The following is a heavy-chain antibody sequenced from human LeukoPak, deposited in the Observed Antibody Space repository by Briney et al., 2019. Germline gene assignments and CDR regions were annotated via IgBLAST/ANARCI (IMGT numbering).Heavy chain of an antibody. J-gene: IGHJ4*02. CDR1: GGSISSAGYS. Sequence: SQTLSLTCAVSGGSISSAGYSWGWIRQPPGTGLEWIGYIYHRGTTYYNPSLKSRVTISEDTSKNHFSLQLRSVTAADTAVYSCAGGVGRTGFYDYWGKEPLVTVSS. D-gene: IGHD3/OR15-3a*01. V-gene: IGHV4-30-2*01. CDR2: IYHRGTT. CDR3: AGGVGRTGFYDY.